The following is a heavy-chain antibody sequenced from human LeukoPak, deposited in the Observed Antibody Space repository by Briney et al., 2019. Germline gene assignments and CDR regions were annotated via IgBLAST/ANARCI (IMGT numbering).Heavy chain of an antibody. J-gene: IGHJ4*02. CDR3: VRGKGYYEI. CDR1: GFSFSTYW. V-gene: IGHV3-7*02. D-gene: IGHD3-22*01. CDR2: IKQDGSEK. Sequence: GGSLRLSCAASGFSFSTYWMSWVRQAPGKRPEWMANIKQDGSEKNYVDSVKGRFTISRDKAKNSLFLQMNSLRAEDTAMYYCVRGKGYYEIRGQGTLVTVSS.